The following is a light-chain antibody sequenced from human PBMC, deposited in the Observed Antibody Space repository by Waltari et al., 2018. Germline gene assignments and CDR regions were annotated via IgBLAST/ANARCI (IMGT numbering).Light chain of an antibody. CDR2: SNN. Sequence: QSVLTQPPSASGTPGQRVTISCSGSSSNIGRNVVNWYQQLPGTAPKLLMFSNNQRPSGAPDRFSGSKSGTSASLAISGLQSEDEADYYCAAWDDSLNGPGYVFGTGTKVSVL. CDR3: AAWDDSLNGPGYV. J-gene: IGLJ1*01. V-gene: IGLV1-44*01. CDR1: SSNIGRNV.